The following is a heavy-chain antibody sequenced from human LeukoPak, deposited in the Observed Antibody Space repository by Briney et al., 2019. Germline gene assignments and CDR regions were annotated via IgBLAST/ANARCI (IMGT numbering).Heavy chain of an antibody. CDR3: ARKTVATVLDY. CDR2: INAGNGNT. D-gene: IGHD5-12*01. J-gene: IGHJ4*02. CDR1: GYTFTSYA. Sequence: ASVKVSCKASGYTFTSYAMHWVRQAPGQRLEWMGWINAGNGNTKYSQEFQGRVTITRDTSAGTAYMELSSLRSEDTAVYYCARKTVATVLDYWGQGTLVTVSS. V-gene: IGHV1-3*01.